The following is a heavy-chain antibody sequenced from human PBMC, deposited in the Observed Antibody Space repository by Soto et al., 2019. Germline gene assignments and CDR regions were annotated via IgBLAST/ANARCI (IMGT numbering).Heavy chain of an antibody. D-gene: IGHD3-3*01. Sequence: GSLRLSCAASGFTFSSYSMNWVRQAPGKGLEWVSSISSSSSYIYYAGSVKGRFTISRDNAKNSLYLQMNSLRAEDTAVYYCARDKRKIFGVVLTNPRTWYYGMDVWGQGTTVTVSS. V-gene: IGHV3-21*01. CDR1: GFTFSSYS. J-gene: IGHJ6*02. CDR2: ISSSSSYI. CDR3: ARDKRKIFGVVLTNPRTWYYGMDV.